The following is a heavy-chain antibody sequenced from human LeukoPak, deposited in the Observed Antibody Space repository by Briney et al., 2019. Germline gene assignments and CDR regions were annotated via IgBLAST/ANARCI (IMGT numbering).Heavy chain of an antibody. Sequence: SVKVACKASGGTFSSYAISWVRQAPGQGLEWMGGIIPIFGTANYAQKFQGRVTITADESTSTAYMELSSLRSEDTAVYYCARDANPFTMIRGVFDYWGQGTLVTVSS. D-gene: IGHD3-10*01. CDR3: ARDANPFTMIRGVFDY. CDR1: GGTFSSYA. J-gene: IGHJ4*02. V-gene: IGHV1-69*01. CDR2: IIPIFGTA.